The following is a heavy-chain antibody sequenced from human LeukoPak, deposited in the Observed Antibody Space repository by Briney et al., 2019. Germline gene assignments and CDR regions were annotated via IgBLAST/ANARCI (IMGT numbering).Heavy chain of an antibody. CDR1: GFSFRTYE. D-gene: IGHD3-10*01. CDR2: ISTSGSST. CDR3: AAGGDY. J-gene: IGHJ4*02. Sequence: GGSLRLSCAASGFSFRTYEMNLVRQAPGKGLEWISYISTSGSSTHYADSVKGRFTISRDNAKTSLYLHLNSLRAEDTAVYYCAAGGDYWGQGTLVTVSS. V-gene: IGHV3-48*03.